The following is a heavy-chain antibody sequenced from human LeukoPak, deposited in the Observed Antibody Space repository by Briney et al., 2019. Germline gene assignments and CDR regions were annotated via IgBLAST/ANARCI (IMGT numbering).Heavy chain of an antibody. CDR1: GFTLSGYW. V-gene: IGHV3-7*05. D-gene: IGHD6-13*01. CDR3: AKAVDSSSSF. Sequence: GGSLRLSCTASGFTLSGYWMHWVRQAPGKGLEWVANIKQDGSAKYYVDSVKGRFTISRDNSKNTLYLQMSSLRAEDTAVYYCAKAVDSSSSFWGQGTLVTVSS. J-gene: IGHJ4*02. CDR2: IKQDGSAK.